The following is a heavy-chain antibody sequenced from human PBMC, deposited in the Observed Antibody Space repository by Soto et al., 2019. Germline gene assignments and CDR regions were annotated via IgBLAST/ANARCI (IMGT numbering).Heavy chain of an antibody. D-gene: IGHD3-9*01. V-gene: IGHV1-8*01. J-gene: IGHJ5*02. CDR1: GYTFTSYD. CDR3: ARVKSYDILTGYSTWFEP. Sequence: ASVKVSCKASGYTFTSYDINWVRQATGQGLEWMGWMNPNSGNTGYAQNFQGRVTMTRNTSISTAYMELSSLRSEDTAVYYCARVKSYDILTGYSTWFEPWGQGTLVTVSS. CDR2: MNPNSGNT.